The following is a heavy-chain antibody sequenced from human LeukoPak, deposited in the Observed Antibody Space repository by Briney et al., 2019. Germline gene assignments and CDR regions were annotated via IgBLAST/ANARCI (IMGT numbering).Heavy chain of an antibody. J-gene: IGHJ4*02. Sequence: SSGGYSWSWIRQPPGKGLEWVGFIRSKAYGATTEYAASVKGRFTISRDDSESIAYLQMNSLKTEDTAVYSCTCQWLSRGYFDYWGQGTLVTVSS. D-gene: IGHD6-19*01. CDR2: IRSKAYGATT. CDR3: TCQWLSRGYFDY. CDR1: SSGGYS. V-gene: IGHV3-49*03.